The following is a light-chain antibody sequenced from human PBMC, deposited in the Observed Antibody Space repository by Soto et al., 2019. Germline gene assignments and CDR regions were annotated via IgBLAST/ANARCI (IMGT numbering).Light chain of an antibody. CDR3: NSYVAGSNV. CDR2: DVS. Sequence: QSALTQPPSASGSPGQSVTISCTGTSSDVGKYDYVSWFQHHPGKAPKLIIYDVSKRPSGVPDRFSGSKSGSTASLTVSGLQTEDEADYYCNSYVAGSNVFGTGTKVTVL. CDR1: SSDVGKYDY. J-gene: IGLJ1*01. V-gene: IGLV2-8*01.